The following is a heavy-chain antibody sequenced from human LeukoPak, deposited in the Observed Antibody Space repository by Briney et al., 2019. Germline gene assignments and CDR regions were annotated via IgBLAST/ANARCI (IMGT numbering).Heavy chain of an antibody. Sequence: ASVKVSCKASGGTFSSYAISWVRQAPGQGLEWMGRIIPILGIANYAQKFQGRVTITADKSTSTAYMELSSLKSEDTAVYYCASLAVAGTKRRGTRFDAFDIWGQGTMVTVSS. D-gene: IGHD6-19*01. CDR3: ASLAVAGTKRRGTRFDAFDI. J-gene: IGHJ3*02. V-gene: IGHV1-69*04. CDR2: IIPILGIA. CDR1: GGTFSSYA.